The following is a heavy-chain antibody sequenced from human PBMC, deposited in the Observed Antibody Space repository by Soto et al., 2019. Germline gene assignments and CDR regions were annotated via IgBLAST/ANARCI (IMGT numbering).Heavy chain of an antibody. Sequence: XSVKVSFKASGYPLTSYGIIWVRQAPGQGLEWMGWISAYNGNTSYAQKLQGRVTMTTDTSTSTAYMELRSLRSDDTAVYYCARDSDNWNYESLYYYSGMDVWGQRTTVTVSS. CDR3: ARDSDNWNYESLYYYSGMDV. CDR1: GYPLTSYG. V-gene: IGHV1-18*01. D-gene: IGHD1-7*01. J-gene: IGHJ6*02. CDR2: ISAYNGNT.